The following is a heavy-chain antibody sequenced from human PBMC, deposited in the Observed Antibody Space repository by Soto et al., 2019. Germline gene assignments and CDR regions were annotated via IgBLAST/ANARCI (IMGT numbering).Heavy chain of an antibody. Sequence: ESGGGLVQSGGSLRLSCTASGFTFSNYWMNWVRQTPGKGLEWVANIKQDGGEIYFVDSVKGRFSISRDNAKNSLSLQMNRLRDEDSGVYYCARARAWKEGMDVWGQGTVVTVSS. V-gene: IGHV3-7*03. CDR3: ARARAWKEGMDV. CDR1: GFTFSNYW. D-gene: IGHD1-1*01. J-gene: IGHJ6*02. CDR2: IKQDGGEI.